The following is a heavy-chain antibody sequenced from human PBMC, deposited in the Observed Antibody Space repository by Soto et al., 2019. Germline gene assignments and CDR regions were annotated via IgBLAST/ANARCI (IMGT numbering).Heavy chain of an antibody. J-gene: IGHJ5*02. V-gene: IGHV4-30-2*01. Sequence: QLQLQESGSGLVKPSQTLSLTCTVSGGSINIGGYSWSWIRQPPGRDLEWIGCINHRGTTYYNSSLKSRVTISVDMSRNQVSLKLTSVTAADTAVYSCARGGFKAINTPASFDPWGQGTLVIVSS. CDR1: GGSINIGGYS. CDR2: INHRGTT. D-gene: IGHD2-2*01. CDR3: ARGGFKAINTPASFDP.